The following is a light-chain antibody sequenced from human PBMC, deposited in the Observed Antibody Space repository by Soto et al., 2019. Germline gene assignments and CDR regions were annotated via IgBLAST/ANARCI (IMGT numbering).Light chain of an antibody. Sequence: QSVLTQPASVSGSPGQSITISCTGTSSDVGGYNYVSWYQQHPGKAPKLMIYDVSNRPSGVSNRFSGSKSGNTASLTISGLQAEDEADYYCCSYTSSSAPEVFGGGTKLTVL. CDR1: SSDVGGYNY. CDR2: DVS. J-gene: IGLJ2*01. CDR3: CSYTSSSAPEV. V-gene: IGLV2-14*03.